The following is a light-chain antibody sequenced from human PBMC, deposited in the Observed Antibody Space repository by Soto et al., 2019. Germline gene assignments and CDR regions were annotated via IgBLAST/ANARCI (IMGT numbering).Light chain of an antibody. Sequence: QSALTQTASASGSLGQSVTISCTGTSSDVGAYDSVSWYQFHPGKGPKALIYEVSKRPSGVPDRFSGSKSGNTASLTVSGLQAEDEADYYCSSYAGSNNYVFGTGTKLTVL. CDR2: EVS. J-gene: IGLJ1*01. CDR1: SSDVGAYDS. V-gene: IGLV2-8*01. CDR3: SSYAGSNNYV.